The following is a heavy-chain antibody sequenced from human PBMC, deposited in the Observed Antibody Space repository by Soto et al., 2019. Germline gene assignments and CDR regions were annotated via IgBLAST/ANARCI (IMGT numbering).Heavy chain of an antibody. CDR1: GFTFSSYS. V-gene: IGHV3-23*01. J-gene: IGHJ4*02. CDR2: ISGSGQTT. D-gene: IGHD2-21*01. CDR3: AKSRGDSWITYFFDY. Sequence: GGSLRLSCAASGFTFSSYSLSWLRQAPGKGLEWVSGISGSGQTTHYKDSVKGRFTISRDNFGNTLYLQVNSLRAEDTAIYFCAKSRGDSWITYFFDYWGQGALVTVS.